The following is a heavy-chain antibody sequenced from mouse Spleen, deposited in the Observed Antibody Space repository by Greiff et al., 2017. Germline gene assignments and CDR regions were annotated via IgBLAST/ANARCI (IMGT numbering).Heavy chain of an antibody. J-gene: IGHJ1*01. CDR2: ISYSGST. CDR1: GDSITSGY. D-gene: IGHD2-1*01. Sequence: VQLQQSGPSLVKPSQTLSLTCSVTGDSITSGYWNWIRKFPGNKLEYMGYISYSGSTYYNPSLKSRISITRDTSKNQYYLQLNSVTTEDTATYYCARSYGNYDYWYFDVWGAGTTVTVSS. V-gene: IGHV3-8*02. CDR3: ARSYGNYDYWYFDV.